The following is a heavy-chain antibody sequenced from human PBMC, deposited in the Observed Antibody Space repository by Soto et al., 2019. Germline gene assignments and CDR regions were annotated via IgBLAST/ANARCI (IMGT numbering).Heavy chain of an antibody. CDR1: GFTFGDYG. Sequence: PGGSLRLSCTASGFTFGDYGLSWFRQAPGKGLEWVGLIRSKAYGGTTEYAASVKGRFTISRDDSKSIADLQMNSLKSEDTAVYYCTRERKTYYDILTGHLHFDCWGQGTLVTVSS. V-gene: IGHV3-49*03. J-gene: IGHJ4*02. CDR2: IRSKAYGGTT. D-gene: IGHD3-9*01. CDR3: TRERKTYYDILTGHLHFDC.